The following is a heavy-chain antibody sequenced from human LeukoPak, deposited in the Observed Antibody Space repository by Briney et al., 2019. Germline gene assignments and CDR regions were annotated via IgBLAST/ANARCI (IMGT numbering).Heavy chain of an antibody. J-gene: IGHJ5*02. V-gene: IGHV3-74*01. CDR2: INNDGSST. Sequence: GGSLRLSCAASVFTFSAHWMHWVRQAPGKGLLWGSRINNDGSSTTYADSVKGRFTISRDNAKNTLYLQMNSLRAEDTAVYYCVREVSGDPWHNWFVPWGQGTMVTVSS. CDR3: VREVSGDPWHNWFVP. CDR1: VFTFSAHW. D-gene: IGHD4-17*01.